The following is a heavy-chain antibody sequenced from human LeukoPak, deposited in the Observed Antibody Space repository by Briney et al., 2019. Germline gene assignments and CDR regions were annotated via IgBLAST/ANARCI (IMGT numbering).Heavy chain of an antibody. J-gene: IGHJ4*02. D-gene: IGHD5-24*01. V-gene: IGHV4-59*01. Sequence: SETLSLTCTVSGYSITTYYWSWIRQPPGKGLEWIGYICYSGNTDYNPSLKSRVTISVDTSKNQFSLRLDSVTAADTAVYYCARVFRRDGYFDHWGQGTLVTVSS. CDR2: ICYSGNT. CDR1: GYSITTYY. CDR3: ARVFRRDGYFDH.